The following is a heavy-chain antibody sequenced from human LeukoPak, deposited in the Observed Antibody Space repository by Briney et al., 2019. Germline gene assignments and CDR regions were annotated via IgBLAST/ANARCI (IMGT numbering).Heavy chain of an antibody. CDR2: IASDGSSK. V-gene: IGHV3-30*01. Sequence: GGSLRRSCAASGYAFSDYAMYWVRQAPGKGLEWVAVIASDGSSKYYADSVEGRFPISRDNSKNTLYLQMNSLRAEDTAVYYCARAGDYGDDNWGQGTLVTVAS. CDR1: GYAFSDYA. CDR3: ARAGDYGDDN. J-gene: IGHJ4*02. D-gene: IGHD4-17*01.